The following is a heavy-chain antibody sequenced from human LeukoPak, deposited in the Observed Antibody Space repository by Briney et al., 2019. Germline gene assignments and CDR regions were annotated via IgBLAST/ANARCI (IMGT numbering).Heavy chain of an antibody. CDR3: AKDYYDFWSGFSNWFDP. CDR2: IWYDGGNK. CDR1: GFTFSSYG. D-gene: IGHD3-3*01. V-gene: IGHV3-33*06. Sequence: GRSLRLSCAASGFTFSSYGMHWVRQAPGKGLEWVAVIWYDGGNKYYADSVKGRFTISRDNSKNTLYLQMNSLRAEDTAVYYCAKDYYDFWSGFSNWFDPWGQGTLVTVSS. J-gene: IGHJ5*02.